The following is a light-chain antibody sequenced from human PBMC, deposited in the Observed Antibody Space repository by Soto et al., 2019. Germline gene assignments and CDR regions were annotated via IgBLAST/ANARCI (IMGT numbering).Light chain of an antibody. CDR1: QSVSSY. CDR3: QQRSNWLWT. Sequence: DIVLTQSPATLSLSPGDRVTLSCRASQSVSSYLAWYQQKPGQAPRLLIYDASNRATGIPARFSGSGSGTDFTLIISSLEPEDFAVYYCQQRSNWLWTFGQGTKVEIK. V-gene: IGKV3-11*01. CDR2: DAS. J-gene: IGKJ1*01.